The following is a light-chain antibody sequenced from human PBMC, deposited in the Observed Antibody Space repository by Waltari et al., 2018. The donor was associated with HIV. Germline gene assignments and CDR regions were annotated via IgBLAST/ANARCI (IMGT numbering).Light chain of an antibody. CDR3: AAWDDSLWV. J-gene: IGLJ3*02. Sequence: LTQPHSASGTPGQRVTISCSGSSSNIGSNYVYWYQQLPGTAPKLLIYTNNQRPSGVPDRFSGSKSGTSASLAISGLRSEDEADYYCAAWDDSLWVFGGGTKLTVL. CDR1: SSNIGSNY. CDR2: TNN. V-gene: IGLV1-47*01.